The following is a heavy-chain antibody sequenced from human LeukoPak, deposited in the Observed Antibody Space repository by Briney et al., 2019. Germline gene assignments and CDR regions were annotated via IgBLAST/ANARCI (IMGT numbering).Heavy chain of an antibody. CDR1: GGSISSSSYY. D-gene: IGHD1-26*01. CDR2: IYYSGST. Sequence: SETLSLTCTVSGGSISSSSYYWGWIRQPPGKGLEWIGSIYYSGSTYYNPSLKSRVTISVDTSKNQFSLKLSSVTAADTAVYYWGEERGRYFFFPNRFDPRGQGTL. V-gene: IGHV4-39*07. CDR3: GEERGRYFFFPNRFDP. J-gene: IGHJ5*02.